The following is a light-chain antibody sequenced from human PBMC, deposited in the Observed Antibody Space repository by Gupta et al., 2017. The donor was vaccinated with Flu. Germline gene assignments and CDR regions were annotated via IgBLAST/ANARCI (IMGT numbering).Light chain of an antibody. V-gene: IGLV2-14*01. J-gene: IGLJ3*02. Sequence: QSALTQPASVSGSPGQSITISCTGTSSDVGGYNYVSWYQHHPGKAPKLMIYEVIKRPSGVSTRFSGSKSGNTASLTISGRQAEDEADYYCSSDTSSNSLEFGGGTKLTVL. CDR1: SSDVGGYNY. CDR2: EVI. CDR3: SSDTSSNSLE.